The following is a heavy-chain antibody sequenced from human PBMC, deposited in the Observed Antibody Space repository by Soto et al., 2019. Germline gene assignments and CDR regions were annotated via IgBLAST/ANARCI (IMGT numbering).Heavy chain of an antibody. CDR2: INAGNGDT. J-gene: IGHJ4*02. Sequence: ASVKVSCKASGYIFTTYSIAWVRQAPGQGLEWMGWINAGNGDTKYSQKFQGRVTITRDTSAITAYMELSSLRSEDTAVYYCARDWTHYDSSGPGDYWGQGTVVTGSS. D-gene: IGHD3-22*01. CDR3: ARDWTHYDSSGPGDY. CDR1: GYIFTTYS. V-gene: IGHV1-3*01.